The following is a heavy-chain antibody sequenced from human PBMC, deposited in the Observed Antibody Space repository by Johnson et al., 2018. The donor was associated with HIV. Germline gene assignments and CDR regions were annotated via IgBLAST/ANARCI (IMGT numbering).Heavy chain of an antibody. CDR3: TTIWTTLGYCSGGSCDDAFDI. Sequence: EVLLLESGGGLGKPGGSLRLSCAGSGFTFSDYYMNWLRQAPGKGLEWVGRIKSKTDGGTTDYAAPVKGRFTISRDDSKNTLYLQMNSLKTEDTGVYYCTTIWTTLGYCSGGSCDDAFDIWGQGTMVTVSS. V-gene: IGHV3-15*01. J-gene: IGHJ3*02. D-gene: IGHD2-15*01. CDR2: IKSKTDGGTT. CDR1: GFTFSDYY.